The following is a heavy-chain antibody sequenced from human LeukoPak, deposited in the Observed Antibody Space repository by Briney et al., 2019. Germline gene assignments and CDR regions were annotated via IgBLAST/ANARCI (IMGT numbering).Heavy chain of an antibody. Sequence: GGSLRLSCAASGFTFSSYEMNWVRQAPGKGLEWVSYISSSGSTIYYADSVKGRFTISRDNAKNSLYLQMNSLRAEDTAVYYCARDGDRRSSGCYSYYYYGMDVWGQGTTVTVSS. CDR1: GFTFSSYE. J-gene: IGHJ6*02. D-gene: IGHD3-22*01. V-gene: IGHV3-48*03. CDR3: ARDGDRRSSGCYSYYYYGMDV. CDR2: ISSSGSTI.